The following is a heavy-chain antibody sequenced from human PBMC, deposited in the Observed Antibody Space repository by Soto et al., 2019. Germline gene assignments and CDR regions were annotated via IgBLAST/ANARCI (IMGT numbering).Heavy chain of an antibody. J-gene: IGHJ5*02. CDR2: IYYSGST. Sequence: QLQLQESGPGLVKPSETLSLTCTVSGGSMSSSSYYWGWISQSPGKGLEWIGSIYYSGSTYYNPSLKSRLTISVDTSKNQFSLKLSSVSAADTAVYYCARHDYDFWSGYPNWFDPWGQGTLVTVSS. D-gene: IGHD3-3*01. CDR1: GGSMSSSSYY. V-gene: IGHV4-39*01. CDR3: ARHDYDFWSGYPNWFDP.